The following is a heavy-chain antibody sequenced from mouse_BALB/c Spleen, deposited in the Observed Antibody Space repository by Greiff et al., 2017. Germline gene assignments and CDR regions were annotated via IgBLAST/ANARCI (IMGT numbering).Heavy chain of an antibody. CDR3: ARGAYGKDAMDY. Sequence: DVMLVESGGGLVKPGGSLKLSCAASGFTFSDYYMYWVRQTPEKRLEWVATISDGGSYTYYPDSVKGRFTISRDNAKNNLYLQMSSLKSEDTAMYYCARGAYGKDAMDYWGQGTSVTVSS. CDR1: GFTFSDYY. V-gene: IGHV5-4*02. J-gene: IGHJ4*01. D-gene: IGHD2-10*02. CDR2: ISDGGSYT.